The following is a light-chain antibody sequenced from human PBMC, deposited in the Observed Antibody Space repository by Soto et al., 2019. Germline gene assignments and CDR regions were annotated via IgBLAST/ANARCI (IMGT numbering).Light chain of an antibody. V-gene: IGKV3-20*01. CDR3: QQYGSPPWA. CDR1: QSVGSNF. J-gene: IGKJ1*01. Sequence: IVLTQSPGTLSLSPGERATLSCRASQSVGSNFLAWYQQKRGQAPRILIYHASNRASGIPDRFSGSGSGSDFTLTISRVEPEDFAVYYCQQYGSPPWAFGQGTRVEI. CDR2: HAS.